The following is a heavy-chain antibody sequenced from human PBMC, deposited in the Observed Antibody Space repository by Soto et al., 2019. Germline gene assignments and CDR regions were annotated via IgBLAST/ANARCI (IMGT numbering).Heavy chain of an antibody. Sequence: SETLSLTCTVSGGSISSYYWSWIRQPPGKGLEWIGYIYYSGSTNYNPSLKSRVSISVDTSKNQFSLKLSSVTAADTAVYYCAGGGLVRAPHYYYYMAFWGKGTTVTVSS. D-gene: IGHD3-10*01. CDR1: GGSISSYY. CDR3: AGGGLVRAPHYYYYMAF. J-gene: IGHJ6*03. V-gene: IGHV4-59*01. CDR2: IYYSGST.